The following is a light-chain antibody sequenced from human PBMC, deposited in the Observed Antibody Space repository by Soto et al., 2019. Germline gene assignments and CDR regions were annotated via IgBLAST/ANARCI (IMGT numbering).Light chain of an antibody. J-gene: IGLJ1*01. V-gene: IGLV1-44*01. CDR3: AVWDDILKGYV. CDR1: SSNIGSNT. CDR2: SNN. Sequence: QSVLTQPPSASGTPGQRVTISCSGSSSNIGSNTVNWYQHLPRAAPKLLIQSNNQRPSGVPDRFSGSQSGTSASLAISGLQSEDEGDYYCAVWDDILKGYVFGTVTKVTVL.